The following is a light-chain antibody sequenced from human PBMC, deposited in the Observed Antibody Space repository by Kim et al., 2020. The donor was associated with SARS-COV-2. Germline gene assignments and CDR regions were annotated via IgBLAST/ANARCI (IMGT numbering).Light chain of an antibody. Sequence: ASVGDRVTITCRASQDISNYLNWYQQKPGKAPKLLIYDASNLETGVPSRFSGSGSGTDFTFTISSLQPEDIATYYCQQYDNLHQYSFGQGTKLEI. J-gene: IGKJ2*03. CDR2: DAS. CDR3: QQYDNLHQYS. V-gene: IGKV1-33*01. CDR1: QDISNY.